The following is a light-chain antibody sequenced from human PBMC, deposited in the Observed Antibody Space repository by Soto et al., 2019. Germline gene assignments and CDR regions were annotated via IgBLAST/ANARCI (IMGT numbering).Light chain of an antibody. Sequence: QSVLTQPPSVSGAPGQRVTISCTGSSPNIGAGYDVHWYQQLPGTAPKLLIYGNNNRPSGVPDRFSGSKSGTSASLAITGLQAEDEADYYCQSYDSSPSGWVFGGGTKLTVL. CDR2: GNN. CDR3: QSYDSSPSGWV. CDR1: SPNIGAGYD. J-gene: IGLJ3*02. V-gene: IGLV1-40*01.